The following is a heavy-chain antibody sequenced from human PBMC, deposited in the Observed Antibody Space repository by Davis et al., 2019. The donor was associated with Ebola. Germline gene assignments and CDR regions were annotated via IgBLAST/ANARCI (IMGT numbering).Heavy chain of an antibody. J-gene: IGHJ6*02. CDR1: GYTFTSYG. Sequence: AASVKVSCKASGYTFTSYGINWVRQAPGQGLEWMGWISAYNGNTNYAQKFQGRVTMTTDTSTSTAYMELRSLRSDDTAVYYWARVEYCSSTSCFLYYYYGMDVWGQGTTVTVSS. CDR2: ISAYNGNT. V-gene: IGHV1-18*01. CDR3: ARVEYCSSTSCFLYYYYGMDV. D-gene: IGHD2-2*01.